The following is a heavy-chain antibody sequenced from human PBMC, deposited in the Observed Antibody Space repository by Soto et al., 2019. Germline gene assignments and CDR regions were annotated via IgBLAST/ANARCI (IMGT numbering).Heavy chain of an antibody. V-gene: IGHV3-73*01. Sequence: GGSLRLSCAASGFTFSVSAMHWVRQASGKGLEWVGRIRSKANSYATAYAASVKGRFTISRDDSKNTAYLQMNSLKTEDTAVYYCTRFGDYGDPYYFDYWGQGTLVTVS. D-gene: IGHD4-17*01. CDR3: TRFGDYGDPYYFDY. CDR1: GFTFSVSA. CDR2: IRSKANSYAT. J-gene: IGHJ4*02.